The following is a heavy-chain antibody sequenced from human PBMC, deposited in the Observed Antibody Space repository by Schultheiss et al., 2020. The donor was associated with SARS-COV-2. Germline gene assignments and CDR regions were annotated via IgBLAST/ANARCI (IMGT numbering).Heavy chain of an antibody. CDR3: ARDVDSDNYYYYGMDV. V-gene: IGHV3-21*01. CDR1: GFTFSSYA. CDR2: ISGSSSYI. Sequence: GGSLRLSCAASGFTFSSYAMSWVRQAPGKGLEWVSAISGSSSYIYYADSVKGRFTISRDNAKNSLYLQMNSLRAEDTAVYYCARDVDSDNYYYYGMDVWGQGTTVTVSS. J-gene: IGHJ6*02. D-gene: IGHD2-15*01.